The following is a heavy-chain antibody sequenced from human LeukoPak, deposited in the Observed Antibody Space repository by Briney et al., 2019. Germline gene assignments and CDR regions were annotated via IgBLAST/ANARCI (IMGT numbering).Heavy chain of an antibody. Sequence: ASVKVSCKASGYTFTSYAMHWVRQAPGQRLEWMGWINAGNGNTKYSRKFQGRVSITTDTSARTAYMELRSLGSEDTAIYYCARSKDFPFFDAWGQGTLVTDSS. V-gene: IGHV1-3*01. J-gene: IGHJ4*02. CDR2: INAGNGNT. CDR1: GYTFTSYA. CDR3: ARSKDFPFFDA. D-gene: IGHD5/OR15-5a*01.